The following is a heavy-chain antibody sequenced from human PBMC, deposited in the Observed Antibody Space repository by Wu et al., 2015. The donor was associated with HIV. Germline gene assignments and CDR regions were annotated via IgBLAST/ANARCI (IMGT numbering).Heavy chain of an antibody. D-gene: IGHD3-10*01. CDR1: GYTFTGYY. V-gene: IGHV1-2*02. CDR2: INPNSGGT. CDR3: ARVYGSGSYYPPYYYYGMDV. J-gene: IGHJ6*02. Sequence: QVQLVQSGAEVKKPGASVKVSCKASGYTFTGYYMHWVRQAPGQGLEWMGWINPNSGGTNYAQKFQGRVTLTRDTSISTAYMELSRLKSDDTAVYYCARVYGSGSYYPPYYYYGMDVWGQGP.